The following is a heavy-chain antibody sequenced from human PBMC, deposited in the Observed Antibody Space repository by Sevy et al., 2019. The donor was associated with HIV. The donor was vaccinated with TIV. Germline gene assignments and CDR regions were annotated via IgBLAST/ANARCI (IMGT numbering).Heavy chain of an antibody. V-gene: IGHV3-7*03. CDR3: AGACGDLLEFGPCYYYMDV. CDR1: GFTFSSYW. Sequence: GGSLRLSCAASGFTFSSYWMSWVRQAPGKGLEWVANIKQDGSEKYYVDSVKGRFTISRENAKSPLYLQMTSLRAEDTAWNYGAGACGDLLEFGPCYYYMDVWGKGTTVTVSS. D-gene: IGHD3-10*01. J-gene: IGHJ6*03. CDR2: IKQDGSEK.